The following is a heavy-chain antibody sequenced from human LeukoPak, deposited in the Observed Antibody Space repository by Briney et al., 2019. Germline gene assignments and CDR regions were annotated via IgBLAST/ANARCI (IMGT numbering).Heavy chain of an antibody. D-gene: IGHD2-15*01. CDR2: IIPILGIA. CDR3: AGARCGGGSGSWLNYYGMAV. V-gene: IGHV1-69*04. J-gene: IGHJ6*02. CDR1: GGTFSSYA. Sequence: SVKVSCKASGGTFSSYAISWVRQAPGQGLEWMGRIIPILGIANYAQKFQGRVTITADKSTSTAYMELSSLRSEDTAVYYCAGARCGGGSGSWLNYYGMAVGGQGTTVTVSS.